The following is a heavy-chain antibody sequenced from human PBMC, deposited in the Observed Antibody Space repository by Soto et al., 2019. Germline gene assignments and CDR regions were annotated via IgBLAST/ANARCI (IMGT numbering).Heavy chain of an antibody. CDR2: IIPIFGTA. J-gene: IGHJ4*02. CDR1: GGTFSSYA. V-gene: IGHV1-69*13. CDR3: ARGSARLQLLDY. Sequence: ASVKVSCKASGGTFSSYAISWVRQAPGQGLEWMGGIIPIFGTANYAQKFQGRVTITADESTSTAYMELSSLRSEDTAVYYCARGSARLQLLDYWGQGTLVTVSS. D-gene: IGHD5-12*01.